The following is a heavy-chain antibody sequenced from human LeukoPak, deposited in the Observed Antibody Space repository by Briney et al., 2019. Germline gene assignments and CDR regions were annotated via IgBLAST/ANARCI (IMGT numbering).Heavy chain of an antibody. Sequence: ASVKVSCKXSGYTFTGYYMHWVRQAPGQGLEWMGRINPNSGGTNYAQKFQGRVTMTRDTSISTAYMELSRLRSDDTAVYYCARMIAAAGTSYYYYYMDVWGKGTTVTVSS. CDR1: GYTFTGYY. CDR3: ARMIAAAGTSYYYYYMDV. V-gene: IGHV1-2*06. J-gene: IGHJ6*03. CDR2: INPNSGGT. D-gene: IGHD6-13*01.